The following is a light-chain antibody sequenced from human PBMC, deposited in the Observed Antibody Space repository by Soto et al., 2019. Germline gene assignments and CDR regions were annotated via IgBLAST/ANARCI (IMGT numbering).Light chain of an antibody. CDR1: QSLSSSF. Sequence: EIVLTQSPGTLSLSPGERAILSCRASQSLSSSFLAWYQQKPGQAPRLLIYSSSNRATGIQDRFSGSGSGTDFTLTIRRLEPEDFAVYYCQQYGSSVFNFGPGTKVDIK. V-gene: IGKV3-20*01. CDR3: QQYGSSVFN. J-gene: IGKJ3*01. CDR2: SSS.